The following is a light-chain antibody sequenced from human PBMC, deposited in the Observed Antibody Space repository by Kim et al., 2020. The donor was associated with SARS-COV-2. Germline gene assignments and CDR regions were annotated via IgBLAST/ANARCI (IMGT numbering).Light chain of an antibody. J-gene: IGLJ2*01. CDR3: QVWDSSSDHVV. Sequence: APGKTARITCGGNGIGSKSVHWYQQKPGQAPVLVIYYDSDRPSGIPERFSGSNSGNTATLTISRVEAGDEADYYCQVWDSSSDHVVFGGGTKLTVL. CDR1: GIGSKS. V-gene: IGLV3-21*04. CDR2: YDS.